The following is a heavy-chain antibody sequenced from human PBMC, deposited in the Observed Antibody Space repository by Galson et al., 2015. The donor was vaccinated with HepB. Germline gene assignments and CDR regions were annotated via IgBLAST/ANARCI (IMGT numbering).Heavy chain of an antibody. Sequence: LRLSCAASGFTFSSYGMHWVRQAPGKGLEWVAVISYDGSNKYYADSVKGRFTISRDNSKNTLYLQMNSLRAEDTAVYYCAKDRRGDGMDVWGQGTTVTVSS. J-gene: IGHJ6*02. CDR1: GFTFSSYG. CDR2: ISYDGSNK. CDR3: AKDRRGDGMDV. V-gene: IGHV3-30*18.